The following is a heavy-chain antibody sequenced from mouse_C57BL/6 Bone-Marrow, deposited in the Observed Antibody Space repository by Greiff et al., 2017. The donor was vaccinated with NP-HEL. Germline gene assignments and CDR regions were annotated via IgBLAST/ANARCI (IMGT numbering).Heavy chain of an antibody. CDR2: IWWDDDK. Sequence: QVTLKESGPGILQPSQTLSLTCSFSGFSLCTFGMGVCWIRQPSGKGLEWLAHIWWDDDKYYNPALKSRLNNSKDTSKNQVFLKIANVDTADTTTYNCARIAWGSSGYLYYAMDYWGQGTSVTVSS. J-gene: IGHJ4*01. CDR3: ARIAWGSSGYLYYAMDY. CDR1: GFSLCTFGMG. V-gene: IGHV8-8*01. D-gene: IGHD3-2*02.